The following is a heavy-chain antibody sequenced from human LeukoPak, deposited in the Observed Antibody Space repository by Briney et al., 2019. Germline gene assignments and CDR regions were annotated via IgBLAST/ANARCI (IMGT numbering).Heavy chain of an antibody. CDR1: GFTFSGSA. CDR3: TRHGYSSSRHGNDY. V-gene: IGHV3-73*01. D-gene: IGHD6-13*01. CDR2: IRSKANSYAT. J-gene: IGHJ4*02. Sequence: PGGSLRLSCAASGFTFSGSAMPWVRQASGKGLEWVGRIRSKANSYATAYAASVKGRFTISRDDSKNTAYLQMNSLKTEDTAVYYCTRHGYSSSRHGNDYWGQGTLVTVSS.